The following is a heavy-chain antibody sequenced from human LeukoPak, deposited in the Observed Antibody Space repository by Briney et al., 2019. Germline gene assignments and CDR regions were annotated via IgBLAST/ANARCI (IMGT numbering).Heavy chain of an antibody. CDR3: ASRRLRLGELSLYFDY. V-gene: IGHV3-7*01. CDR1: GFTFSSYW. CDR2: IKQDGSEK. D-gene: IGHD3-16*02. J-gene: IGHJ4*02. Sequence: PGGSLRLSCAASGFTFSSYWVSWVRQAPGKGLEWVANIKQDGSEKYYVDSVKGRFTISRDNAKNSLYLQMNSLRAEDTAVYYCASRRLRLGELSLYFDYWGQGTLVTVSS.